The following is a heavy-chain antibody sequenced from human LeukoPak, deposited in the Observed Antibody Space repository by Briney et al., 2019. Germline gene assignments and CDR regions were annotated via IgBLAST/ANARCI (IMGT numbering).Heavy chain of an antibody. CDR3: ASDTGYSYGYGYYYYMDV. CDR1: GFTFSDYY. Sequence: GGSLRLSCAASGFTFSDYYMSWIRQAPGKGLEWVSYISSSGSTIYYADSVKGRFTISRDNAKNSLYLQMTSLKAEDTAVYYCASDTGYSYGYGYYYYMDVWGKGTTVTVSS. J-gene: IGHJ6*03. V-gene: IGHV3-11*04. D-gene: IGHD5-18*01. CDR2: ISSSGSTI.